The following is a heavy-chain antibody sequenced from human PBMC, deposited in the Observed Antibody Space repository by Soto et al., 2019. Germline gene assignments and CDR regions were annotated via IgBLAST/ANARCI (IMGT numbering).Heavy chain of an antibody. V-gene: IGHV1-3*05. CDR3: ARSSGYYLIDDY. CDR2: INAGNGNT. CDR1: GYTFTSYA. Sequence: QVQLVQSGAEEKKPGASVKVSCKASGYTFTSYAMHWVRQAPGQRLEWIGWINAGNGNTKYSQKFQGRVTITRDTSASTAYRELSSLRSEDTAVYYCARSSGYYLIDDYWGQVTLVTVSS. J-gene: IGHJ4*02. D-gene: IGHD3-22*01.